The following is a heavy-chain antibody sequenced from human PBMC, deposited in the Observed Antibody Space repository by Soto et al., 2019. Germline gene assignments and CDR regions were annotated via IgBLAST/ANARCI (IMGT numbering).Heavy chain of an antibody. D-gene: IGHD6-13*01. Sequence: GGSLRLSCSASGFTFSNYAMHWVRQAPGKGLECVSVITSNGGSTYYADSVTGRFAISRDNSKNTLFLQVSSLRVEDTAVYYCVKDRGSSWYDTYYFGMDVWGQGTMVTVSS. CDR2: ITSNGGST. V-gene: IGHV3-64D*06. J-gene: IGHJ6*02. CDR3: VKDRGSSWYDTYYFGMDV. CDR1: GFTFSNYA.